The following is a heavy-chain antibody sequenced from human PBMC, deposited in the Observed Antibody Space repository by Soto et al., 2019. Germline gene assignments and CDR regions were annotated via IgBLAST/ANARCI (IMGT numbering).Heavy chain of an antibody. CDR1: GFTFDSYA. J-gene: IGHJ4*02. Sequence: EVKLLESGGGLAQPGGSLKLSCAASGFTFDSYAMSWVRQAPGKGLEWVSLIRGSGSTKYYTDSVEGRFTISRDNFKNTLYLQMDSLRVEDTAIYYCAKGVETDYYGSSDYWGQGTLVTVSS. CDR3: AKGVETDYYGSSDY. CDR2: IRGSGSTK. D-gene: IGHD3-9*01. V-gene: IGHV3-23*01.